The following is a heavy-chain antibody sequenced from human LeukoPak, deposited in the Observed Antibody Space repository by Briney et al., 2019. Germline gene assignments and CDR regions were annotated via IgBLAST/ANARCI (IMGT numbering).Heavy chain of an antibody. CDR1: GFTFSSYW. J-gene: IGHJ4*02. CDR3: ARERYSSVLN. V-gene: IGHV3-74*01. Sequence: GGSLRLSCEASGFTFSSYWMHWVRQAPGKGLVWVSRSNSDGSSTSYADSVKGRFTISRDNAKNTLYLQMNSLSAEDTAVYYCARERYSSVLNWGQGTLVTVSS. CDR2: SNSDGSST. D-gene: IGHD6-25*01.